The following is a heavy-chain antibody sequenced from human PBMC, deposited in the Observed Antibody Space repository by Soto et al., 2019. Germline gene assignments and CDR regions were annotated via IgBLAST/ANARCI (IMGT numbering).Heavy chain of an antibody. CDR1: GGTFSSYA. Sequence: GASVKVSCKASGGTFSSYAISWVRQAPGQGLEWMGGVIPIFGTANYAQKFQGRVTITAGKSTSTAYMELSSLRSEDTAVYYCATDGDYYGMDVWGQGTTVTVSS. D-gene: IGHD3-10*01. J-gene: IGHJ6*02. CDR3: ATDGDYYGMDV. V-gene: IGHV1-69*06. CDR2: VIPIFGTA.